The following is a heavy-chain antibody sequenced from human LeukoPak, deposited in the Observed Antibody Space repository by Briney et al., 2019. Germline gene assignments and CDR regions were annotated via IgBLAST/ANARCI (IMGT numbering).Heavy chain of an antibody. CDR3: ARVRGYSSRQLFDY. CDR2: IYYSGST. J-gene: IGHJ4*02. CDR1: GGSISSSSYY. Sequence: PSETLSLTCTVSGGSISSSSYYWGWIRQPPGKGLEWIGSIYYSGSTYYNPSLKSRVTISVDTSKNQFSLKLSSVTAADTAVYYCARVRGYSSRQLFDYWGQGTLVTVSS. V-gene: IGHV4-39*01. D-gene: IGHD6-13*01.